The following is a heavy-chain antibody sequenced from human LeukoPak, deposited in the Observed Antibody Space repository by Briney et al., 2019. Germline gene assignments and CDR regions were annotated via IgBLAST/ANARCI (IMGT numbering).Heavy chain of an antibody. CDR2: IYSGNNT. Sequence: TGGSLRLSCAASGFTFSDYYMSWIRQAPGKGLEWVSVIYSGNNTYYSDSVKGRFTISRDNSKNTLYLQMNSLRVEDTAVYYCAREVDAFDIWGQGTMVTVSS. CDR3: AREVDAFDI. V-gene: IGHV3-53*01. J-gene: IGHJ3*02. CDR1: GFTFSDYY.